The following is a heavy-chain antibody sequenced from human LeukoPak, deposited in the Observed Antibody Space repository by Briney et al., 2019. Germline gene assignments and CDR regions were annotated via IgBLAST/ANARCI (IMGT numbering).Heavy chain of an antibody. CDR1: GFTFSSYS. V-gene: IGHV3-48*01. CDR3: ARLYCSGGSCYFDY. D-gene: IGHD2-15*01. Sequence: GGSLRLSRAASGFTFSSYSMNWVRQAPGKGLEWVSYISSSSSTIYYADSVKGRFTISRDNAKNSLYLQMNSLRAEDTAVYYCARLYCSGGSCYFDYWGQGTLVTVSS. CDR2: ISSSSSTI. J-gene: IGHJ4*02.